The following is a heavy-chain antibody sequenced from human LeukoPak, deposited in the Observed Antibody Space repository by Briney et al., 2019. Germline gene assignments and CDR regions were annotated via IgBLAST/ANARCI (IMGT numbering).Heavy chain of an antibody. CDR1: GGFISSYY. V-gene: IGHV4-4*07. J-gene: IGHJ3*02. Sequence: SETLSLICTVSGGFISSYYWSWMREPVGEGRWCSGRIYTSGSTNYNPSLKSRVTMSVDTSKNQFSLKMSSVTAADTAVYYCARYRYSYGHDAFDIWGQGTMVTVSS. CDR2: IYTSGST. D-gene: IGHD5-18*01. CDR3: ARYRYSYGHDAFDI.